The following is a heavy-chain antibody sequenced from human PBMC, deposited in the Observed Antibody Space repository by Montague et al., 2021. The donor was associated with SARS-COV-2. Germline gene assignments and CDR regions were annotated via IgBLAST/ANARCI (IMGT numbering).Heavy chain of an antibody. CDR2: IYYSGST. V-gene: IGHV4-39*01. Sequence: SETLSLTCTVSGDSISSSRYFWGWLRQPPGKGLEWIGSIYYSGSTYYXXXLKSRVTISVDTSKNQFSLKLSSVTAADTAVYYCARQGDQLLLEYWFDPWGQGTLVTVSS. CDR3: ARQGDQLLLEYWFDP. CDR1: GDSISSSRYF. D-gene: IGHD2-2*01. J-gene: IGHJ5*02.